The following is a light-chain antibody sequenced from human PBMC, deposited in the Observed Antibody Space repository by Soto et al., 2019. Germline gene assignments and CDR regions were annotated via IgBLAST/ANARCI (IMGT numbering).Light chain of an antibody. V-gene: IGKV3-15*01. CDR2: GAS. J-gene: IGKJ1*01. CDR1: QSVSSN. Sequence: ELVMTQSPATLSVSPGERATLSCRASQSVSSNLAWYQQKPGQAPRLLIYGASTRATGIPARFSGSGSGTEFTLTISSLQSEYFAVYYCQEYNNWPGTFGQGTRVAIK. CDR3: QEYNNWPGT.